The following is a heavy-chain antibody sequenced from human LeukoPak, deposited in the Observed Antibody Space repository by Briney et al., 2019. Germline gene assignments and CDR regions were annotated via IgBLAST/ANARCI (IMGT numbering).Heavy chain of an antibody. Sequence: SETLSLTCTVSGGSINGYYWSWIRQPPGKGLEWIGYIHYSGTTEYNPSLKSRVTISVDTSKNQFSLKLSSVTAADTAVYYCARISLRSEGFDYWGQGTLVTVSS. CDR1: GGSINGYY. CDR2: IHYSGTT. V-gene: IGHV4-59*08. J-gene: IGHJ4*02. D-gene: IGHD5-12*01. CDR3: ARISLRSEGFDY.